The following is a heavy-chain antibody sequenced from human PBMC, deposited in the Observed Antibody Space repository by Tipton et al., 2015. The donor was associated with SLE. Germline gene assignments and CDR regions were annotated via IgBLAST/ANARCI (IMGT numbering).Heavy chain of an antibody. Sequence: TLSLTCTVSGYSISSGFYWGWIRQPPGKGLEWIGNTYHSGSTFYNPSLKSRVTISVDTSKNQLSLKLSSVTAADTAVYYCAGGGSSWSRSWFDPWGQGTLVTVSS. CDR2: TYHSGST. CDR1: GYSISSGFY. V-gene: IGHV4-38-2*02. D-gene: IGHD6-13*01. CDR3: AGGGSSWSRSWFDP. J-gene: IGHJ5*02.